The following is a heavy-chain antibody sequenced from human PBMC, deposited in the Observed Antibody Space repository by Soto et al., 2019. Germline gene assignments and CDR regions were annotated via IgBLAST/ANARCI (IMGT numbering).Heavy chain of an antibody. V-gene: IGHV1-18*01. CDR3: ARNYDFWSGYYGLDY. CDR2: ISAYNGNT. Sequence: ASVKVSCKASGYTFTSYGISWVRQAPGQGLEWMGWISAYNGNTNYAQKLQGRVTMTTDTSTSTAYMELRSLRSDDTAVYYCARNYDFWSGYYGLDYWGQGTLVTVSS. J-gene: IGHJ4*02. D-gene: IGHD3-3*01. CDR1: GYTFTSYG.